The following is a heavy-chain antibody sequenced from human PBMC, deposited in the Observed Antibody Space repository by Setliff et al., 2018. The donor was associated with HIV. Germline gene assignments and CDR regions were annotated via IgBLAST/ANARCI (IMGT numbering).Heavy chain of an antibody. CDR2: IYYSGST. D-gene: IGHD4-17*01. CDR3: ARDPPGYGDSNDY. V-gene: IGHV4-61*01. CDR1: GGSVGSGSYY. Sequence: KPSETLSLTCGVSGGSVGSGSYYWSWIRQSPGKGLEWLGYIYYSGSTTYNPSLKSRVTMSIDTSKNQFSLKLRSVTAADTAVYYCARDPPGYGDSNDYWGQGTLVTVSS. J-gene: IGHJ4*02.